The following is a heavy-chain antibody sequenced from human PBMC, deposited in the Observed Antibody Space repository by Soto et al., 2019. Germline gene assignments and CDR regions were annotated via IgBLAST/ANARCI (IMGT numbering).Heavy chain of an antibody. CDR3: ARDTKRENSFDI. CDR1: GGSISSGGYY. J-gene: IGHJ3*02. CDR2: IYYSGST. D-gene: IGHD1-26*01. V-gene: IGHV4-31*02. Sequence: SETLSLTCTVSGGSISSGGYYWSWIRQHPGKGLEWIGYIYYSGSTYYNPSLKSRVTISVDTSKNQSSLKLSSVTAADTAVYYCARDTKRENSFDIWGQGTMVTV.